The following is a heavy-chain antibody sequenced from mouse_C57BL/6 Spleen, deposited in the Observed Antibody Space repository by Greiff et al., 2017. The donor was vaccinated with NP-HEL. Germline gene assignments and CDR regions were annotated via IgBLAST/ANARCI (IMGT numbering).Heavy chain of an antibody. J-gene: IGHJ2*01. V-gene: IGHV3-6*01. Sequence: EVQLQESGPGLVKPSQSLSLTCSVTGYSITSGYYWNWIRQFPGNKLEWMGYISYDGSNNYNPSLKNRISITRDTSKNQFFLKLNSVTTEDTATYYCARGGSLYDGYLDYWGQGTTLTVSS. CDR1: GYSITSGYY. D-gene: IGHD2-3*01. CDR2: ISYDGSN. CDR3: ARGGSLYDGYLDY.